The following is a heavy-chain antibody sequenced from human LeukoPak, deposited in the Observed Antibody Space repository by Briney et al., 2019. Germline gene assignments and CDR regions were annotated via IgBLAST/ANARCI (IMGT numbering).Heavy chain of an antibody. CDR2: IYTSGST. Sequence: SETLSLTCTVSGYSISSGYYWGWIRQPPGKGLEWIGRIYTSGSTNYNPSLKSRVTMSVDTSKNQFSLKLSSVTAADTAVYYCARDWSHWGQGTLVTVSS. CDR1: GYSISSGYY. J-gene: IGHJ4*02. CDR3: ARDWSH. V-gene: IGHV4-38-2*02.